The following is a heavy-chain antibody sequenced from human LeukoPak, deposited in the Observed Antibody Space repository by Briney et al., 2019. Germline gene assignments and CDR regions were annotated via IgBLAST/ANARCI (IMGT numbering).Heavy chain of an antibody. J-gene: IGHJ4*02. V-gene: IGHV1-18*01. CDR3: AGDKRLSWELLLDY. CDR2: ISAYNGNT. Sequence: GASVKVSCKASGYTFTSYGISWVRQAPGQGLEWMGWISAYNGNTNYAQKLQGRVTMTTDTSTSTAYMELRSLRSDDTAVYYCAGDKRLSWELLLDYWGQGTLVTVSS. D-gene: IGHD1-26*01. CDR1: GYTFTSYG.